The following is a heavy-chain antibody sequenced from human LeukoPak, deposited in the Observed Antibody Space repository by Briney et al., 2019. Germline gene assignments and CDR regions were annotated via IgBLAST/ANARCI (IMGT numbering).Heavy chain of an antibody. CDR2: ISYDGSNK. D-gene: IGHD1-1*01. V-gene: IGHV3-30*04. CDR3: ARDGDWNDEFHFDY. Sequence: PGRSLRLSCAASGFTFSSYAMHWVRQAPGKGLEWVAVISYDGSNKYYADSVKGRFTISRDNSKNTLYLQMNSLRAEDTAVYYCARDGDWNDEFHFDYWGQATLVTVSS. J-gene: IGHJ4*02. CDR1: GFTFSSYA.